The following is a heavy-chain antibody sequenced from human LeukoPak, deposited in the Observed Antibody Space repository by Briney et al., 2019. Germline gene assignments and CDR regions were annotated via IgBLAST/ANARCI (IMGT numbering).Heavy chain of an antibody. CDR1: GGSISSFF. Sequence: SETPSLTCTVSGGSISSFFWNWIRQSPGKGLEWIGYISSSGSTNSNPSLKSRVTISVDTSKNQFSLKLNSVTAADTAVYYCARGGASTYYDSGGFFPHWGQGAPVTVSS. D-gene: IGHD3-22*01. V-gene: IGHV4-59*01. CDR3: ARGGASTYYDSGGFFPH. CDR2: ISSSGST. J-gene: IGHJ4*02.